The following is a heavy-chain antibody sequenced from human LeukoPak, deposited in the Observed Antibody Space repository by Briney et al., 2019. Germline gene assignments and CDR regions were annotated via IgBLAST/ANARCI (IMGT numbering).Heavy chain of an antibody. CDR3: ARGYSSSWRPRFDY. V-gene: IGHV4-34*01. J-gene: IGHJ4*02. Sequence: SETLSLTCAVYGGSFSGYYWSWIRQPPGKGLECIGEINHSGSTNYNPSLKSRVTISVDTSKNQFSLKLSSVTAADTAVYHCARGYSSSWRPRFDYWGQGTLVTVSS. CDR1: GGSFSGYY. D-gene: IGHD6-13*01. CDR2: INHSGST.